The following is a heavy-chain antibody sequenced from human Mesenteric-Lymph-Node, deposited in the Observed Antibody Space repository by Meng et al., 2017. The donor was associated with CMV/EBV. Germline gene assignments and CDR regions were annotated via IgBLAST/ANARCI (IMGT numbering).Heavy chain of an antibody. CDR3: AGTAAVNQASYY. CDR1: GFSVSSNY. V-gene: IGHV3-23*01. CDR2: IGGTGGST. J-gene: IGHJ4*02. Sequence: GESLKISCAASGFSVSSNYMSWVRQAPGKGLEWVSGIGGTGGSTHYADSVKGRFTISRDNSRNTLYLQMNSLRAEDTAVYYCAGTAAVNQASYYWGQGTLVTVSS. D-gene: IGHD6-13*01.